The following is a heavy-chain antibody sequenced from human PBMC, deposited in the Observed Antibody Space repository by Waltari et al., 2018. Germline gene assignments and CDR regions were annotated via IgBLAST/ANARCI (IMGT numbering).Heavy chain of an antibody. CDR2: VSDIGGT. CDR3: ARAFDSGYDSYYFDS. V-gene: IGHV4-34*01. J-gene: IGHJ4*02. Sequence: QVQLQQWGAGLLKPSDTLSLTCGVSTEFFSGYPGIWIRQPPGKGLEWIGEVSDIGGTTYNPSLKSRVTISVDASEKKFSLKLSSVTAADTAVYYCARAFDSGYDSYYFDSWGQGTLVTVSS. D-gene: IGHD5-12*01. CDR1: TEFFSGYP.